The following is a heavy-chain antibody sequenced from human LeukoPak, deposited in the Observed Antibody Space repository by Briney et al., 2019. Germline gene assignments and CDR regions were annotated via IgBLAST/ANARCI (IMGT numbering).Heavy chain of an antibody. CDR1: GGSISSGGYY. J-gene: IGHJ5*02. V-gene: IGHV4-31*03. CDR3: ARAASRIGGRFDP. D-gene: IGHD2-15*01. Sequence: SATLSLTCTVSGGSISSGGYYWSWIRQHPGKGLEWIGYIYNSGSTYYNPSLKSRVTISVDTSKNQFSLKLTSVTVAGTAVYYCARAASRIGGRFDPWGQGTLVTVTP. CDR2: IYNSGST.